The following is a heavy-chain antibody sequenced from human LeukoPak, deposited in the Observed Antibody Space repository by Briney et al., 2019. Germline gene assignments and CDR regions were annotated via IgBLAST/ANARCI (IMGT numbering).Heavy chain of an antibody. D-gene: IGHD2-15*01. CDR1: GDSVSSNSAA. V-gene: IGHV6-1*01. Sequence: SQTLSLTCALSGDSVSSNSAAWNWIRQSPSRGLEWLVRTYYRSKWYNDYAVSVKSRITINPDTSKNQFSLQLNSVTPEDTAVYYCARRYCSGGSCYIDYWGQGTLVTVSS. CDR3: ARRYCSGGSCYIDY. CDR2: TYYRSKWYN. J-gene: IGHJ4*02.